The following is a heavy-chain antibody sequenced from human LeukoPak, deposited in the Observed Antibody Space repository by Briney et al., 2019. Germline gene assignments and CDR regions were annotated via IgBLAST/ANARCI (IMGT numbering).Heavy chain of an antibody. CDR3: ARDSSLSGWFDL. Sequence: SETLSLTCTVSGGSISSGSYYWSWIRQPAGKGLEWIGRIYTSGSTIYNPSLKSRVTISLDTSKNQFSLKLSSVTAADTAVYYCARDSSLSGWFDLWGQRTLVTVSS. CDR2: IYTSGST. V-gene: IGHV4-61*02. D-gene: IGHD3-10*01. CDR1: GGSISSGSYY. J-gene: IGHJ5*02.